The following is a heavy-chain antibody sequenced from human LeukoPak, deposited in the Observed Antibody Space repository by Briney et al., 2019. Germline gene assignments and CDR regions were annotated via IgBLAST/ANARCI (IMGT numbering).Heavy chain of an antibody. CDR2: IKQDDSEK. Sequence: PGGSLRLSCVASGFTFTNNWMTWVRQAPGKGLEWVANIKQDDSEKYYVDSVKGRFTISRDNSKNTLYLQMNSLRPEDTAVYYCARDGDRPIYYYYYYMDVWGKGTTVTVSS. V-gene: IGHV3-7*01. D-gene: IGHD2-21*01. CDR3: ARDGDRPIYYYYYYMDV. CDR1: GFTFTNNW. J-gene: IGHJ6*03.